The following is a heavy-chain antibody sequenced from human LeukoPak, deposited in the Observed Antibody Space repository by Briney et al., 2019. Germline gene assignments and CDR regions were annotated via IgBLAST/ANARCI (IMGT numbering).Heavy chain of an antibody. CDR3: AKVFYDSSGYNPNDAFDI. Sequence: PGGSLRLSCAASGFTFSSYGMHWVRQAPGKGLEWVAVISYDGSNKYYADSVKGRFTISRDNSKNTLYLQMNSLRAEDTAVYYCAKVFYDSSGYNPNDAFDIWGQGTMVTVSS. J-gene: IGHJ3*02. D-gene: IGHD3-22*01. CDR2: ISYDGSNK. V-gene: IGHV3-30*18. CDR1: GFTFSSYG.